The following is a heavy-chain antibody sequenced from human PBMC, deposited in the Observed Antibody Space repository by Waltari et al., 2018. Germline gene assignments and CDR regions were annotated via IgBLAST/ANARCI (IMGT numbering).Heavy chain of an antibody. D-gene: IGHD5-12*01. CDR2: ISWNSGSI. V-gene: IGHV3-9*03. CDR1: GFTFDDYA. Sequence: EVQLVESGGGLVQPGRSLRLSCAASGFTFDDYAMHWVRQAPGKGLEWVSGISWNSGSIGYADSVKGRFTISRDNAKNSLYLQMNSLRAEDMALYYCAKGEMATITADAFDIWGQGTMVTVSS. J-gene: IGHJ3*02. CDR3: AKGEMATITADAFDI.